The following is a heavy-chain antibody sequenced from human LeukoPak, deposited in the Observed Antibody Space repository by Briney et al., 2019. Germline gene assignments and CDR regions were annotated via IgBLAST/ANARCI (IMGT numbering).Heavy chain of an antibody. CDR3: ARVGRSYCFDY. CDR2: IKPDGSEK. CDR1: GFTFSSYW. Sequence: GALRLSCETSGFTFSSYWMSWVRQAPEKGLEWVANIKPDGSEKYYVDSVKGRFTISRDNAKNSLYLQMNSLRAEDTAVYYCARVGRSYCFDYWGQGTLVTVSS. D-gene: IGHD3-10*01. V-gene: IGHV3-7*02. J-gene: IGHJ4*02.